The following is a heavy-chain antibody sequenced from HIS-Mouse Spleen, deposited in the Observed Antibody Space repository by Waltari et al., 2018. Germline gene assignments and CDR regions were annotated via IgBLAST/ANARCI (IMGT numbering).Heavy chain of an antibody. V-gene: IGHV4-39*01. J-gene: IGHJ2*01. Sequence: QLQLQESGPGLVKPSETLSLTCTVSGGSISSSSYYWGWIRQPPGKGLEWIGSIEYSGRTYYNPSIKSRVTIVVDTSKNQFSLEVRSVTAADTAVYYCAGHAELGKYFDLWGRGTLVTVSS. CDR3: AGHAELGKYFDL. D-gene: IGHD7-27*01. CDR1: GGSISSSSYY. CDR2: IEYSGRT.